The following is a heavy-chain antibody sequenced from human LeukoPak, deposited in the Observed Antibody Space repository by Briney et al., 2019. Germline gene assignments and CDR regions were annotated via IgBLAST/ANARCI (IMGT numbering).Heavy chain of an antibody. J-gene: IGHJ5*02. CDR2: ISGSGGST. V-gene: IGHV3-23*01. Sequence: QTGGSLRLSCAASGFTFSSYAMSWVRQAPPQGLEWASAISGSGGSTYYADSVKGRFTISRDNSKNTLYLQMNSLRAEDTAVYYCAKDGYYDILTGYFGPDNWFDPWGQGTLVTVSS. CDR1: GFTFSSYA. D-gene: IGHD3-9*01. CDR3: AKDGYYDILTGYFGPDNWFDP.